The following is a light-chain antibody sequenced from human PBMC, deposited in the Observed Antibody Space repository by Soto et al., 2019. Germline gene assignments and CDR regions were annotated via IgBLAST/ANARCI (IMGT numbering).Light chain of an antibody. J-gene: IGLJ1*01. Sequence: QSVLAHPPSSSGTPGQRVSISCSGISSNIGSHPVNWYQQLPGTAPKLLLYGDNQRPSGVPDRFSGSKSGTSASLAISGLQSEDEAHYYCASWDNSLNGLYVFGTGTKVTVL. CDR2: GDN. CDR3: ASWDNSLNGLYV. CDR1: SSNIGSHP. V-gene: IGLV1-44*01.